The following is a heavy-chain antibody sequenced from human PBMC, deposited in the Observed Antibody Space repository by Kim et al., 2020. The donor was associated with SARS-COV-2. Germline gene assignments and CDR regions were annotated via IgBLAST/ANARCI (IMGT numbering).Heavy chain of an antibody. J-gene: IGHJ5*02. CDR3: ARGVEYYYDSSGFPEFDP. CDR2: IYSGGST. V-gene: IGHV3-66*01. Sequence: GGSLRLSCAASGFTVSSNYMSWVRQAPGKGLEWVSVIYSGGSTYYADSVKGRFTISRDNSKNTLYLQMNSLRAEDTAVYYCARGVEYYYDSSGFPEFDPWGQGTLVTVSS. D-gene: IGHD3-22*01. CDR1: GFTVSSNY.